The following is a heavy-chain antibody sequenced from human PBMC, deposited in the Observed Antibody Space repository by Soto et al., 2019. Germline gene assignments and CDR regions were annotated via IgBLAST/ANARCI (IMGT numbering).Heavy chain of an antibody. CDR1: GGSISSGGYY. D-gene: IGHD3-10*01. CDR3: ARKDMVRGVHL. CDR2: INHSGST. V-gene: IGHV4-39*07. Sequence: SATLSLTCTVSGGSISSGGYYWSWIRQHQGKGLEWIGEINHSGSTNYNPSLKSRVTILVDTSKNQFSLKLSSVTAADTAVYYCARKDMVRGVHLWGQGTLVTVSS. J-gene: IGHJ5*02.